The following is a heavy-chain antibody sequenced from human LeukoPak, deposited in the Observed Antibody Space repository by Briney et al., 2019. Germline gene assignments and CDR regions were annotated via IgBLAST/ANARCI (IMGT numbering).Heavy chain of an antibody. CDR2: IWYDGSNK. V-gene: IGHV3-33*06. J-gene: IGHJ4*02. CDR3: AKVLDPNYYGSGSFDY. Sequence: PGGSLRLSCAASGFTFSSYGMHWVRQAPGKGLEWVAVIWYDGSNKYYADSVKGRFTISRDNSKNTLYLQMNSLRAEDTAAYYCAKVLDPNYYGSGSFDYWGQGTLVTVSS. CDR1: GFTFSSYG. D-gene: IGHD3-10*01.